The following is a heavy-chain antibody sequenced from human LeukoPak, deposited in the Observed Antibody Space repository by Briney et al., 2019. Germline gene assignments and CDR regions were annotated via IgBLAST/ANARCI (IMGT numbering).Heavy chain of an antibody. CDR1: GGFFSSYY. Sequence: SETLSLTCTVSGGFFSSYYWSWIRQPAGKGLEWIGHIHTSGTTNYNPSLKSRVTMSIDTSKNQFSLKLSSVTAADTAVYYCARRPHNNYYYYNMDVWGNGTTVTVSS. CDR2: IHTSGTT. V-gene: IGHV4-4*07. CDR3: ARRPHNNYYYYNMDV. J-gene: IGHJ6*03. D-gene: IGHD1-1*01.